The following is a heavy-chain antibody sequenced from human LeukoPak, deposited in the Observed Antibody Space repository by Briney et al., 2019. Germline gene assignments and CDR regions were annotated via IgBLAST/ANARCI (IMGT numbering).Heavy chain of an antibody. CDR2: IYYSGRT. Sequence: SETLSLTCAVSGGSISSGGYSWGWIRQPPGRGLEWIEYIYYSGRTYYNPSLKSRVTISVDTSKNQFSLKLSSVTAADTAVYYCARASLYYDILTGYTTLYYFDYWGQGTLVTVSS. CDR3: ARASLYYDILTGYTTLYYFDY. J-gene: IGHJ4*02. CDR1: GGSISSGGYS. D-gene: IGHD3-9*01. V-gene: IGHV4-30-4*07.